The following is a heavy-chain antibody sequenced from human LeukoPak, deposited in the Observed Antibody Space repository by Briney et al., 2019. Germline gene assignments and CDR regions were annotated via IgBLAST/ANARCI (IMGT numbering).Heavy chain of an antibody. Sequence: GGSLRLSCAASGFTFSRYWMTWVRQAPGKGLEWVANIIQDGSEKYYVDSVKGRFTISRDNAKNSLYLQMNSLRAEDTAVYYCAKDLSLWFGELLDPPFDYWGQGTLVTVSS. V-gene: IGHV3-7*03. CDR1: GFTFSRYW. J-gene: IGHJ4*02. D-gene: IGHD3-10*01. CDR2: IIQDGSEK. CDR3: AKDLSLWFGELLDPPFDY.